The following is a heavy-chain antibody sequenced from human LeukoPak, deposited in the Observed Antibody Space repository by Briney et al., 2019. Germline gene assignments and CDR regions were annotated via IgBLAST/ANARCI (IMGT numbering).Heavy chain of an antibody. CDR3: ASVPAAGTNYYYYGMDV. CDR1: GFPFRSYG. CDR2: IWYVGSNK. Sequence: PGGSLRLFCAASGFPFRSYGMHWVRQAPGKGLEWVAVIWYVGSNKYYADSVKGRFTIPRDNSKNTLYLQMNSLRAEDTAVYYCASVPAAGTNYYYYGMDVWGQGTTVTVSS. J-gene: IGHJ6*02. D-gene: IGHD6-13*01. V-gene: IGHV3-33*01.